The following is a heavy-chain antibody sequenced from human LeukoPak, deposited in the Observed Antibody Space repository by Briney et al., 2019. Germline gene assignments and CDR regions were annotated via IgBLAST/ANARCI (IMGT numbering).Heavy chain of an antibody. V-gene: IGHV4-38-2*02. CDR3: ARVTWDVYHVDY. CDR2: IFHSGSS. D-gene: IGHD5/OR15-5a*01. Sequence: ESSETLSLTCTVSGFSISSGYYWGWIRQPPGKGLEWIGCIFHSGSSYYNSSLKSRVTISPDTSKNQFSLNVTSVTAADTAVYYCARVTWDVYHVDYWGRGTLVNVSS. CDR1: GFSISSGYY. J-gene: IGHJ4*02.